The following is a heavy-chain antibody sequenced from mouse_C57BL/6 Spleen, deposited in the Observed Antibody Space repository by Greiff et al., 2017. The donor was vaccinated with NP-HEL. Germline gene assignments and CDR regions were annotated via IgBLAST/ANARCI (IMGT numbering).Heavy chain of an antibody. CDR1: GYAFSSYW. CDR2: IYPGDGDT. Sequence: VQLQQSGAELVKPGASVKISCKASGYAFSSYWMNWVKQRPGKGLEWIGQIYPGDGDTNYNGKFKGKATLTADKSSSTAYMQLSSLTSEDSAVYFCAREGIITTVDYWGQGTTLTVSS. J-gene: IGHJ2*01. V-gene: IGHV1-80*01. D-gene: IGHD1-1*01. CDR3: AREGIITTVDY.